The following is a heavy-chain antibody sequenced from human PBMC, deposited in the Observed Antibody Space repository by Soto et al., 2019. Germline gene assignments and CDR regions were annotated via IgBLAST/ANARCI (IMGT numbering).Heavy chain of an antibody. V-gene: IGHV4-61*01. Sequence: SETLSLTCTVSGGSISSGSYYWSWIRQPPGKGLEWIGYIYYSGSTDYNPSLKSRVTISVDTSKNQFSLKLSSVTAADTAVYYCARGADYDILTGYYHYFDYWGQGTLVTVSS. D-gene: IGHD3-9*01. J-gene: IGHJ4*02. CDR2: IYYSGST. CDR1: GGSISSGSYY. CDR3: ARGADYDILTGYYHYFDY.